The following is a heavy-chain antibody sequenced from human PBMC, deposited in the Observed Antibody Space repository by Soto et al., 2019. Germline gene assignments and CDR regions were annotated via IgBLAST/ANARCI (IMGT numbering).Heavy chain of an antibody. CDR2: INPNNGAT. D-gene: IGHD3-3*01. Sequence: QVQLVQSGAEVKKPGASVKVSCKAPRYIFTAYFMHWVRQAPGQGLEWMGWINPNNGATHYGLSFQGRVTMTRDTSISTAYMELSSLRSDDTAVYYCARDPHEYWTSYWFDPWGQGTLVTVSS. CDR3: ARDPHEYWTSYWFDP. V-gene: IGHV1-2*02. CDR1: RYIFTAYF. J-gene: IGHJ5*02.